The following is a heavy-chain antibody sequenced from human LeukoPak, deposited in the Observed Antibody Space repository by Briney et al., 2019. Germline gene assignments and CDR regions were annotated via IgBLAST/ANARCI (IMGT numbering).Heavy chain of an antibody. Sequence: ASVKVSCKASGYTFTGYYMHWVRQAPGQGLEWMGWINPNNGGTNYAQKFQGRVTMTRDTSISTAYMELSRLTSDDTAVYYCARDPKIVHVAVNWFDPWGQGTLVTVSS. CDR2: INPNNGGT. V-gene: IGHV1-2*02. J-gene: IGHJ5*02. CDR1: GYTFTGYY. CDR3: ARDPKIVHVAVNWFDP. D-gene: IGHD2/OR15-2a*01.